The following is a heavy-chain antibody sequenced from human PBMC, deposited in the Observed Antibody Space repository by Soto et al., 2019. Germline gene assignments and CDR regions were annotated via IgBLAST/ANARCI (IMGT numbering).Heavy chain of an antibody. CDR1: GGSFSGYY. V-gene: IGHV4-34*01. CDR2: INHSGST. Sequence: SETLSLTCAVYGGSFSGYYWSWIRQPPGKGLEWIGEINHSGSTNYNPSLKSRVTISVDTSKNQFSLKLSSVTAADTAVYYCARNVAYYGSGSYYIGGNYYYHYFMDVWGKRTTVIGSS. J-gene: IGHJ6*03. D-gene: IGHD3-10*01. CDR3: ARNVAYYGSGSYYIGGNYYYHYFMDV.